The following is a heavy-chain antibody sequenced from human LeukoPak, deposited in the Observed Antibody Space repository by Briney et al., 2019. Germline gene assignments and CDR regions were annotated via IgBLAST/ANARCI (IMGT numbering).Heavy chain of an antibody. Sequence: ASVKVSCKASGGTFSSYAISWVRQAPGQGLEWMGGIIPIFGTANYAQKFQGRVTITADESTSTAYMELSSLRSEDTAVYYCASDSSGWYQFDYWGQGTLVTVSS. D-gene: IGHD6-19*01. J-gene: IGHJ4*02. CDR1: GGTFSSYA. V-gene: IGHV1-69*13. CDR2: IIPIFGTA. CDR3: ASDSSGWYQFDY.